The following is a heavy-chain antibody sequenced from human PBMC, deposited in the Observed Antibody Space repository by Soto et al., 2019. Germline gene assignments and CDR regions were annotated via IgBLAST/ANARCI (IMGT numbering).Heavy chain of an antibody. V-gene: IGHV1-69*13. CDR3: ARDLRRYCSGGSCYAYDY. CDR1: GGTFSSYA. Sequence: SVKVSCKASGGTFSSYAISWVRQAPGQGLEWMGGIIPIFGTANYAQKFQGRVTITADGSTSTAYMELSSLRSEDTAVYYCARDLRRYCSGGSCYAYDYWGQGTLVTVSS. D-gene: IGHD2-15*01. CDR2: IIPIFGTA. J-gene: IGHJ4*02.